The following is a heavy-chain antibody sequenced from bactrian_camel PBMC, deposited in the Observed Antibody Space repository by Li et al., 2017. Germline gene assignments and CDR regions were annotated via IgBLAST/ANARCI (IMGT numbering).Heavy chain of an antibody. D-gene: IGHD6*01. V-gene: IGHV3S40*01. CDR2: INIGGGTE. Sequence: DVQLVESGGGLVQPGGSLRLSCAASGFTFSTYDMSWVRQGPGKGLEWVSGINIGGGTETYADSVKGRFTISRDNVKNTLYLQMNSLKSEDTALYYCATDDDTVVAGTRLQEGTTGARGPRSPSP. CDR1: GFTFSTYD. J-gene: IGHJ4*01. CDR3: ATDDDTVVAGTRLQEGTT.